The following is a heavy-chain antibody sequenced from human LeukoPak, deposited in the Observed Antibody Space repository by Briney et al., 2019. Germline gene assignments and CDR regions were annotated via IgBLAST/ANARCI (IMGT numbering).Heavy chain of an antibody. CDR1: GFTFSSYA. V-gene: IGHV3-23*01. CDR3: AKVGDGSGWYYFDY. D-gene: IGHD6-19*01. J-gene: IGHJ4*02. CDR2: ISGSGGST. Sequence: GGSLRLSCAASGFTFSSYAMSWVRQAPGKGLEWVSAISGSGGSTYYADSVKGRFTISRDNSKNTLYLQMNSLRAEDTAVYYCAKVGDGSGWYYFDYWAREPWSPSPQ.